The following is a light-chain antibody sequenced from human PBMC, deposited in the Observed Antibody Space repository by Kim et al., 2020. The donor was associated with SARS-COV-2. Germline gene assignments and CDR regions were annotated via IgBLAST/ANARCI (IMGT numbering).Light chain of an antibody. CDR3: QEYNDSST. CDR1: QSVGTW. V-gene: IGKV1-5*03. J-gene: IGKJ3*01. CDR2: QTS. Sequence: DIQMTQLPSTLSASVGDTVTITCRASQSVGTWLPWYQQKPGRAPKLLIWQTSSSDIEVPSKFSGSGSGTEFTLTINSLQPDDSATYYCQEYNDSSTFGLGTKVDIK.